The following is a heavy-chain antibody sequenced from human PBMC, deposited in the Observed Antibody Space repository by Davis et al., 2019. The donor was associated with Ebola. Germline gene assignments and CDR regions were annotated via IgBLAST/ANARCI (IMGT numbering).Heavy chain of an antibody. Sequence: ASVKVSCKASSYTFTSYGISWVRQAPGQGLEWMGWISAYNGNTNYAQKLQGRVTMTTDTSRSTAYTELRSLRSDDTAVYYCAREAGATTRIYDSWGQETLVTVSS. CDR2: ISAYNGNT. J-gene: IGHJ5*01. D-gene: IGHD1-26*01. CDR3: AREAGATTRIYDS. CDR1: SYTFTSYG. V-gene: IGHV1-18*01.